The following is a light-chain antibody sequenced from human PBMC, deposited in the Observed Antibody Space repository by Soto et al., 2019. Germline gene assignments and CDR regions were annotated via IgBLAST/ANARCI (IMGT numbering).Light chain of an antibody. Sequence: EIVLTQSPGTLSLSPGERATLSCRASQSLSSTYLAWYQQKPGQAPRLLIYGASCRATGIPDRFSGSGSGTDFALTISRLEPEDFAVYYCQHYGSSLRTFGQGTKVDIK. CDR2: GAS. J-gene: IGKJ1*01. CDR3: QHYGSSLRT. V-gene: IGKV3-20*01. CDR1: QSLSSTY.